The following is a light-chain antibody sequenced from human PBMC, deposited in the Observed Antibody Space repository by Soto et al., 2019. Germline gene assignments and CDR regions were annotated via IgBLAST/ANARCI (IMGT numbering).Light chain of an antibody. V-gene: IGLV1-44*01. CDR1: SYNIGSNS. CDR2: TNN. CDR3: AAWDDSLNGHV. J-gene: IGLJ1*01. Sequence: QSVLTQPPSASGTPGQRVTISCSGGSYNIGSNSVNWYQQLPGTAPKLLIYTNNQRPSGVPDRFSGSKSGTSASLAISGLQSEDEADYYCAAWDDSLNGHVFGSGTKLTVL.